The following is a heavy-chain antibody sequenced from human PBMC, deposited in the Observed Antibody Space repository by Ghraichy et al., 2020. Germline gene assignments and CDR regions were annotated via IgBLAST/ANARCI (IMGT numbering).Heavy chain of an antibody. CDR2: IKSKNDGGTT. CDR3: TTDVHIMITFGGGIAPASYFDY. D-gene: IGHD3-16*02. V-gene: IGHV3-15*07. Sequence: GGSLRLSCAASGFTFSNAWMNWVRQAPGKGLEWVGRIKSKNDGGTTDYAAPVKGRFAISRDDSKNTLYLQMNSLKTEDTAVYYCTTDVHIMITFGGGIAPASYFDYWGQGTLVTVSS. CDR1: GFTFSNAW. J-gene: IGHJ4*02.